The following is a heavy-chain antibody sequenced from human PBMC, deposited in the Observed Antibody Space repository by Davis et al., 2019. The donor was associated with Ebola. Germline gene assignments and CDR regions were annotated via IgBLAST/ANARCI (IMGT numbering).Heavy chain of an antibody. J-gene: IGHJ4*02. Sequence: ASVKVSCKASGYTFTGYYMHWVRQAPGQGLEWMGWINPNSGGTNYARKFPGRVTMTRDTSISTAYMELSRLRSDDTAVYYCARIVVRTKGFDYWGQGTLVTVSS. V-gene: IGHV1-2*02. CDR2: INPNSGGT. D-gene: IGHD3-22*01. CDR1: GYTFTGYY. CDR3: ARIVVRTKGFDY.